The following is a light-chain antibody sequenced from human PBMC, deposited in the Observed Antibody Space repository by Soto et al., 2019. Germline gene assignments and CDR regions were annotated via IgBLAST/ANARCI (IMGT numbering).Light chain of an antibody. Sequence: EIVVTQSPGALSLSPGDIATLSCRASQSVSSSYLAWYQQKPGQAPRLLIYSASSRATGIPDRFSGSGSGTDFTLTISRLEPEDFAVYYCQQFDSSSYTFGQGTKLEIK. CDR3: QQFDSSSYT. J-gene: IGKJ2*01. CDR2: SAS. CDR1: QSVSSSY. V-gene: IGKV3-20*01.